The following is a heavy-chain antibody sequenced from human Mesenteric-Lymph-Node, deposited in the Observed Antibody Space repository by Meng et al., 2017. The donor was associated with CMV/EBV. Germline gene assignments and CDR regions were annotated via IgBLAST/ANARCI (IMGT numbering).Heavy chain of an antibody. CDR3: ARGLGSGSYYGL. Sequence: ASVQVFCKASGYTFTSYRMHWVRQAPGQGLEWMGIINPSGGSTNYAQKFQGRVTMTRDTSTNTVYMELSSLRTEDTAVYYCARGLGSGSYYGLWGQGTLVTVSS. V-gene: IGHV1-46*01. J-gene: IGHJ4*02. CDR1: GYTFTSYR. D-gene: IGHD3-10*01. CDR2: INPSGGST.